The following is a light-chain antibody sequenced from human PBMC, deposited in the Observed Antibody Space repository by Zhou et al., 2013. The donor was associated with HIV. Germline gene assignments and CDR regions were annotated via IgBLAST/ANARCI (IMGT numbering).Light chain of an antibody. Sequence: DIQMTQSPSSLSASVGDRVTITCQASQDISNYLNWYQQKPGKAPKLLIYDASTLRTGVPSRFSGSGSGTDFTLTISSLQPDDFATYYCQQYNSFSLTFGQGTKVEIK. CDR1: QDISNY. CDR2: DAS. J-gene: IGKJ1*01. V-gene: IGKV1-33*01. CDR3: QQYNSFSLT.